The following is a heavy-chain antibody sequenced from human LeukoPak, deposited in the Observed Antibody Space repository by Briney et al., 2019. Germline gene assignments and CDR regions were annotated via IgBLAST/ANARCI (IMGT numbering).Heavy chain of an antibody. CDR2: ISAYNGNT. D-gene: IGHD5-24*01. V-gene: IGHV1-18*01. J-gene: IGHJ6*02. CDR3: ASIRRDVYYGMDV. Sequence: ASVKVSCKASGYTFTSYGISWGRQTPGQPLEWMEWISAYNGNTNYTHNLQRRVTMTTDTSTSTAYMELRRLRYDDTAVYYCASIRRDVYYGMDVWGQGTTVTVSS. CDR1: GYTFTSYG.